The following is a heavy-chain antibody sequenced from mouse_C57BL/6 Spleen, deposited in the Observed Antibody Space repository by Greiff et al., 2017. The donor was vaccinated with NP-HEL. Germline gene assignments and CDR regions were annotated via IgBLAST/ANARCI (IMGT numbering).Heavy chain of an antibody. D-gene: IGHD1-1*01. CDR3: ARGTAITTVGYFDY. CDR2: INPNYGTT. V-gene: IGHV1-39*01. J-gene: IGHJ2*01. CDR1: GYSFTDYN. Sequence: VQLKQSGPELVKPGASVKISCKASGYSFTDYNMNWVKQSNGKSLEWIGVINPNYGTTSYNQKFKGKATLTVDQSSSTAYMQLNSLTSEDSAVYYGARGTAITTVGYFDYWGQGTTLTVSS.